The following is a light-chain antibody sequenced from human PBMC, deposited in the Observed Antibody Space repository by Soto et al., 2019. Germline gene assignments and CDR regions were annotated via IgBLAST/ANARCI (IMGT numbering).Light chain of an antibody. CDR3: SSYAGSTTYD. CDR2: EGF. Sequence: QSVLTQPVSVSGSPGQSITLSCTGTSNDVGTYNLVSWYQQHPGKAPKLIIFEGFKRPSGVSNRFSGSKSGNTASLTISGLQAEDEADYYCSSYAGSTTYDFGTGTKVTVL. J-gene: IGLJ1*01. V-gene: IGLV2-23*01. CDR1: SNDVGTYNL.